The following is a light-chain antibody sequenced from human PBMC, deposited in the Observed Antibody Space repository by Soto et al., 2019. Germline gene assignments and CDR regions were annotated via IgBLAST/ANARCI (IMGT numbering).Light chain of an antibody. V-gene: IGKV3-15*01. Sequence: EIVMTQSPATLSVSPGERATLSCRASQDISTNLAWYQQKPGQAPRLLIYGASTRATGIPARFSGSGSGTEFTLTISSLLSEDFAVYYCQQYDNWLRTFGQGTKVEIK. CDR2: GAS. J-gene: IGKJ1*01. CDR1: QDISTN. CDR3: QQYDNWLRT.